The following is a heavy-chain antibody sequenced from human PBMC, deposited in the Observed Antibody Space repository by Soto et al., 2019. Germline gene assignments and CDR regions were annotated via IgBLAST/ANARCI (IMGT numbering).Heavy chain of an antibody. D-gene: IGHD3-10*01. Sequence: EVQLVESGGGLVQPGGSLRLSCAASGFTFSSYAMSWVRQAPGKGLEWVSTISASGGSTYHADSVKGRFTISRDNSKNTLYLQMNSLRDEDTAEYYCAKDMSGSGSYYIYGMDVWGQGTTVTVS. J-gene: IGHJ6*02. V-gene: IGHV3-23*04. CDR1: GFTFSSYA. CDR3: AKDMSGSGSYYIYGMDV. CDR2: ISASGGST.